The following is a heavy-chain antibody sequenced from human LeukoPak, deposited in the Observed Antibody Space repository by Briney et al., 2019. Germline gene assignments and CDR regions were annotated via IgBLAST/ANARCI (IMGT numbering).Heavy chain of an antibody. CDR1: GYTHTELS. Sequence: VASVKVSCKVSGYTHTELSMHWVRQAPGKGLEWMGGFDPEDGETIYAQKFQGRVTMTEDTSTDTAYMELSSLRSEDTAVYYCAPVVVVAATVYFQHWGQGTLVTVSS. V-gene: IGHV1-24*01. CDR3: APVVVVAATVYFQH. D-gene: IGHD2-15*01. J-gene: IGHJ1*01. CDR2: FDPEDGET.